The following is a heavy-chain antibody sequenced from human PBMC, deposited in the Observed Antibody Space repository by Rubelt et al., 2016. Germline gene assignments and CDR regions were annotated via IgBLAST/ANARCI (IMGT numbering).Heavy chain of an antibody. V-gene: IGHV3-21*01. CDR1: GFTFSSYS. CDR3: AREGGDSSGYWVLYYFDY. D-gene: IGHD3-22*01. CDR2: ISSSSSYI. J-gene: IGHJ4*02. Sequence: GGSLRLSCAASGFTFSSYSMNWVRQAPGKGLEWVSSISSSSSYIYYADSVKGRFTISRDNAKNSLYLQMNSLRAEDTAVYYCAREGGDSSGYWVLYYFDYWGQGTLVTVSS.